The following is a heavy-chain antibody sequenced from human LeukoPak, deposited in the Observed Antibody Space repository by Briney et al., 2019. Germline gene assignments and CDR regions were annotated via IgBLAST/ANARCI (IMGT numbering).Heavy chain of an antibody. J-gene: IGHJ6*03. CDR3: ARDPQSEYSYGFNYYYMDV. CDR2: IYYSGST. Sequence: SETLSLTCTISGGSISSSSYYWGWIRQPPGKGLDWIGSIYYSGSTYYNPSLKSRFTISEDTSKNQFSLKLSSVTAADTAVYYCARDPQSEYSYGFNYYYMDVWGKGTTVTISS. V-gene: IGHV4-39*07. D-gene: IGHD5-18*01. CDR1: GGSISSSSYY.